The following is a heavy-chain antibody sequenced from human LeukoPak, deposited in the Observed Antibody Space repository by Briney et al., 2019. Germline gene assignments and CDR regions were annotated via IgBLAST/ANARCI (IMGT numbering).Heavy chain of an antibody. V-gene: IGHV3-23*01. J-gene: IGHJ4*02. CDR1: GFTFSSYA. D-gene: IGHD3-16*01. CDR3: AKRGVRLGELWVTYFDY. CDR2: ISGSGGST. Sequence: GSLRLSCAASGFTFSSYAMSWVRQAPGKGLEWVSAISGSGGSTYYADSVKGRFTISRDNSKNTLYLQMNSLRAEDTAVYYCAKRGVRLGELWVTYFDYWGQGTLVTVSS.